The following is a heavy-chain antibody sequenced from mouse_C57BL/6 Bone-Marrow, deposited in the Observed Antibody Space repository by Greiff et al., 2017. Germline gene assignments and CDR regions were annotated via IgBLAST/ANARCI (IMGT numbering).Heavy chain of an antibody. J-gene: IGHJ3*01. V-gene: IGHV10-3*01. CDR2: IRSKSSSYAT. CDR3: VRGGAPYYSRAWFAY. CDR1: GFTFNTYA. Sequence: EVKLMESGGGLVQPKGSLKLSCAASGFTFNTYAMHWVRQAPGKGLEWVARIRSKSSSYATYYADSVKDRFTISRDDSQSMLYLQMNNLKTEDTAMYYCVRGGAPYYSRAWFAYWGQGTLVTVSA. D-gene: IGHD2-5*01.